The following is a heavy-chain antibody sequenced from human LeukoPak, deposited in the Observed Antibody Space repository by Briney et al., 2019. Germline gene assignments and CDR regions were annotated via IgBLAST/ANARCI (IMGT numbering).Heavy chain of an antibody. CDR3: ARAVVPSGDWFDP. CDR1: GGTFSSYA. V-gene: IGHV1-69*04. CDR2: IIPILGIA. J-gene: IGHJ5*02. D-gene: IGHD2-2*01. Sequence: GASVKVSCKASGGTFSSYAISWVRQAPGQGLEWMGRIIPILGIANYAQKFQGRVTITADKSTSTAYMELSSLRSEDTAMYYCARAVVPSGDWFDPWGQGTLVTVSS.